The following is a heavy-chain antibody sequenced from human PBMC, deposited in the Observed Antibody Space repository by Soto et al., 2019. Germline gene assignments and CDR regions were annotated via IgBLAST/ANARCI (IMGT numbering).Heavy chain of an antibody. Sequence: GGSLRLWGAASGFSLSKHWMRWVRQIPGKGLVWVSRINGDGSQTTYADSVRGRLTVSRDNAKNTLYLQMNNLRVEDTAVYYCAGDSPYDSTVAGAYWGQGTLVTGSS. CDR2: INGDGSQT. V-gene: IGHV3-74*01. J-gene: IGHJ4*02. CDR1: GFSLSKHW. CDR3: AGDSPYDSTVAGAY. D-gene: IGHD3-22*01.